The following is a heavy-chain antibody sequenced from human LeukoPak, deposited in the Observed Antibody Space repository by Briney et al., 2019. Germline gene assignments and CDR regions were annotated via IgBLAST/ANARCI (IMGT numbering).Heavy chain of an antibody. D-gene: IGHD5-12*01. CDR1: GGSFSGYY. CDR3: ARSYSGYDAVDY. J-gene: IGHJ4*02. V-gene: IGHV4-34*01. Sequence: SETLSLTCAVYGGSFSGYYWSWIRQPPGKGLEWIGEINHSGTTNYNPSLKSRVTISVDTSKNQFSLKLSPVTAADTAAYYCARSYSGYDAVDYWGQGTLVTVSS. CDR2: INHSGTT.